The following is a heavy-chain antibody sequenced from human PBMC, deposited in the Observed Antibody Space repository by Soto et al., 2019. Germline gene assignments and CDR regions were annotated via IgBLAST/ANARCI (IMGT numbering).Heavy chain of an antibody. D-gene: IGHD3-22*01. J-gene: IGHJ4*02. CDR1: GLTFINTG. CDR2: ITGNGDTT. CDR3: AKIDGYFDY. Sequence: GGSLRLSCAGSGLTFINTGMSWVRQAPGQGLEWVSAITGNGDTTYYADSVKGRFTISRDNSKSTLYLQMNSLRAEDTAVYYCAKIDGYFDYWGQGTLVTVSS. V-gene: IGHV3-23*01.